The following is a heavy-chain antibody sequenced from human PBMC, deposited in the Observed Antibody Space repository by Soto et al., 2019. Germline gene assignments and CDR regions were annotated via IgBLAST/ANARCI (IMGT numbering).Heavy chain of an antibody. CDR1: GGTFNTYA. J-gene: IGHJ4*02. D-gene: IGHD3-10*01. CDR3: AREVQVHAPDFVY. CDR2: ISPMFGAA. Sequence: QVQLVQSGAEMKKPGSSVKVSCQSSGGTFNTYAMNWVRQAPGQGPEWMGDISPMFGAANYAPNVQGRVTITAYESTVTSYMQLSSLTSEDTALYFCAREVQVHAPDFVYWGQGTLVTVSS. V-gene: IGHV1-69*19.